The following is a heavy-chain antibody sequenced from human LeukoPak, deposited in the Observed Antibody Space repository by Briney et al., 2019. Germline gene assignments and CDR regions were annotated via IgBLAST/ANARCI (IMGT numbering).Heavy chain of an antibody. CDR1: GSSISSYY. D-gene: IGHD4-17*01. CDR3: ARIPPDGANDYGDYGDY. J-gene: IGHJ4*02. V-gene: IGHV4-4*07. Sequence: SETLSLTCTVSGSSISSYYWSWIRQPAGKGLEWIGRIYTSGSTNYNPSLKSRVTMSVDTSKNQFSLKLSSVTAADTAVYYCARIPPDGANDYGDYGDYWGQGTLVTVSS. CDR2: IYTSGST.